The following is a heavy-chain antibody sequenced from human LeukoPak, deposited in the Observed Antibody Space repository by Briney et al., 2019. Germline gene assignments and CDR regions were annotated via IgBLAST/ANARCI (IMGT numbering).Heavy chain of an antibody. CDR3: ARGKGLGSTSYYYFDY. CDR1: GYTFTGYY. Sequence: ASVKVSCKASGYTFTGYYMHWVRQAPGQGLEWMGWINPNSGGTNYAQKFQGRVTMTRDTSISTAYMELSRLRSDDTAVYYCARGKGLGSTSYYYFDYWGQGTLVTASS. J-gene: IGHJ4*02. V-gene: IGHV1-2*02. CDR2: INPNSGGT. D-gene: IGHD2-2*01.